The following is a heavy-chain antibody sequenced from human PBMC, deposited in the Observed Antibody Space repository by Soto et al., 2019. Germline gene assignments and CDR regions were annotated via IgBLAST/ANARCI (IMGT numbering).Heavy chain of an antibody. CDR1: GFTFSSYS. J-gene: IGHJ6*02. V-gene: IGHV3-21*01. CDR3: ARDRVPMVRYYYYYYGMDV. CDR2: ISSSSSYI. Sequence: GGSLRLSCAASGFTFSSYSMNWVRQAPGKGLEWVSSISSSSSYIYYADSVKGRFTISRDNAKNSLYLQMNSLRAEDTAVYYCARDRVPMVRYYYYYYGMDVWGQGTTVTFSS. D-gene: IGHD3-10*01.